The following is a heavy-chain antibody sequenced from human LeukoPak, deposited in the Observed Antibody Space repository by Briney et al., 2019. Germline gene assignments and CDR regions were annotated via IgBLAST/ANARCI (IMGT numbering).Heavy chain of an antibody. D-gene: IGHD4-17*01. CDR2: IYHSGST. CDR1: GGSISSYY. J-gene: IGHJ4*02. CDR3: ARATGDYFDY. V-gene: IGHV4-38-2*02. Sequence: SETLSLTCTVSGGSISSYYWSWIRQPPGKGLEWIGSIYHSGSTYYNPSLKSRVTISVDTSKNQFSLKLSSVTAADTAVYYCARATGDYFDYWGQGTLVTVSS.